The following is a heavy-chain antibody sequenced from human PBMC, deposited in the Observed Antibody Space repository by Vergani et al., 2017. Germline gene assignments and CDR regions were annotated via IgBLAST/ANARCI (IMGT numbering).Heavy chain of an antibody. J-gene: IGHJ2*01. V-gene: IGHV3-66*02. D-gene: IGHD3-9*01. CDR1: GFTVSSNY. CDR2: IYSGGST. Sequence: EVQLVESGGGLVKPGGSLRLSCAASGFTVSSNYMSWVRQAPGKGLEWVSVIYSGGSTYYADSVKGRFTISRDNSKNTLYLQMNSLRAEDTAVYYCAREGLRYFDWLTGGWYFDLWGRGTLVTVSS. CDR3: AREGLRYFDWLTGGWYFDL.